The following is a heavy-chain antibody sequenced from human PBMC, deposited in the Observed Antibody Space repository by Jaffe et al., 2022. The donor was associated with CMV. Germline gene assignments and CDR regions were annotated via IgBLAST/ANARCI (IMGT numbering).Heavy chain of an antibody. V-gene: IGHV4-59*01. J-gene: IGHJ6*03. CDR3: ARGSFGGGHYYYYYMDV. CDR1: GGSISSYY. Sequence: QVQLQESGPGLVKPSETLSLTCTVSGGSISSYYWSWIRQPPGKGLEWIGYIYYSGSTNYNPSLKSRVTISVDTSKNQFSLKLSSVTAADTAVYYCARGSFGGGHYYYYYMDVWGKGTTVTVSS. CDR2: IYYSGST. D-gene: IGHD3-16*01.